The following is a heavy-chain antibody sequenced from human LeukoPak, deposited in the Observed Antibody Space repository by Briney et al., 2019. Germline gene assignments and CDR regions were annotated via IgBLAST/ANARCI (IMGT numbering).Heavy chain of an antibody. CDR1: GGSITSTKYF. Sequence: SETLSLTCAVSGGSITSTKYFWGWIRQPPGKELQLIGIISSSGTTDYNPSLKSRVTISTDTSNNQFSLKLTSVTAADTAVYYCAGLGVMVLVYQFEYWGRGTRVTVSS. CDR3: AGLGVMVLVYQFEY. D-gene: IGHD2-8*01. J-gene: IGHJ4*02. V-gene: IGHV4-39*07. CDR2: ISSSGTT.